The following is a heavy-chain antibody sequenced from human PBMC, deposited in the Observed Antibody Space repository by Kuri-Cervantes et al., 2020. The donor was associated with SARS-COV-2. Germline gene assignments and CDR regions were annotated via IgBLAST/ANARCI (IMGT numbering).Heavy chain of an antibody. D-gene: IGHD6-19*01. CDR3: ARDRGANGWFDY. V-gene: IGHV3-48*03. J-gene: IGHJ4*02. CDR1: GFTFSRYE. Sequence: LSLTCVASGFTFSRYEINWVRQAPGKGLEWVSYIGLSDISIKYTDSVKGRFSISRDNAKNSVCLQMNSLRVEDTALYYCARDRGANGWFDYWGPGTLVTVSS. CDR2: IGLSDISI.